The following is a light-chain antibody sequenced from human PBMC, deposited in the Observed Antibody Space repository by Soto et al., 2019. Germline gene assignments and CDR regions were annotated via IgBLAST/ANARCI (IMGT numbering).Light chain of an antibody. V-gene: IGLV2-11*01. J-gene: IGLJ3*02. Sequence: QSALTQPRSVSGSPGQSVTISCTGTSSDVGGYNFVSWYQQHPGKAPKLIIYDVTKRPSGVPDRFSGSKSGNTASLTISGLQAEDEADYYSCSYAGGYTLVFGGGTKLTVL. CDR1: SSDVGGYNF. CDR3: CSYAGGYTLV. CDR2: DVT.